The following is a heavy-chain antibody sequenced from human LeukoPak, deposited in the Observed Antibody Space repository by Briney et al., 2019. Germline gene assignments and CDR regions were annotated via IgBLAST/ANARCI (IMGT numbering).Heavy chain of an antibody. CDR3: ARAGYSSSWYYYYGMDV. CDR2: IYYSGST. V-gene: IGHV4-59*01. CDR1: GFTFSSYA. J-gene: IGHJ6*02. D-gene: IGHD6-13*01. Sequence: GSLRLSCAASGFTFSSYAMSWVRQAPGKGLEWIGYIYYSGSTNYNPSLKSRVTISVDTSKNQFSLKLSSVTAADTAVYYCARAGYSSSWYYYYGMDVWGQGTTVTVSS.